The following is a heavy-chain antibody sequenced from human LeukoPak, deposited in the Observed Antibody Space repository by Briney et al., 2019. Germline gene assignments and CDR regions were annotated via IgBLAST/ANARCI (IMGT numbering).Heavy chain of an antibody. CDR2: INHSGST. V-gene: IGHV4-34*01. CDR1: GGSFSGYY. J-gene: IGHJ6*04. Sequence: KPSETLSLTCAVYGGSFSGYYWSWIRQPPGKGLEWIGEINHSGSTNYNPSLKSRVTIPVDTSKNQFSLKLSSVTAADTAVYYCARGLGVAGHYYYGMDVWGKGTTVTVSS. D-gene: IGHD2-15*01. CDR3: ARGLGVAGHYYYGMDV.